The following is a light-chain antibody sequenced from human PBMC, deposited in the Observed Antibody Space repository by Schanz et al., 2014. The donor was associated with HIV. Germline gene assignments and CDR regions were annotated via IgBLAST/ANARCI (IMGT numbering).Light chain of an antibody. CDR2: GVF. CDR3: SSLTSSSPLYV. J-gene: IGLJ1*01. CDR1: NNDIGSYTY. Sequence: QSALTQPASVSGSPGQSITVSCTGTNNDIGSYTYVAWYQQHPGKAPKVVVYGVFDRPSGVSNRFSGSKSGNTASLAISGLQAEDEADYYCSSLTSSSPLYVFGTGTKLTVL. V-gene: IGLV2-14*03.